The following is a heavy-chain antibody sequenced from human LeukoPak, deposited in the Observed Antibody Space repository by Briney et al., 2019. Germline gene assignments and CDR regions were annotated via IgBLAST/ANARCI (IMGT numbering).Heavy chain of an antibody. J-gene: IGHJ4*02. CDR2: INVKNGNT. CDR3: VRDPGAATFDY. CDR1: GYTFTRCD. D-gene: IGHD2-15*01. V-gene: IGHV1-18*01. Sequence: APVKVSCKTSGYTFTRCDITWVRQAPGQGPEWMGGINVKNGNTNYAQKLRGRVTLSRDTSTSTAYMELRSLTSDDTAVYYCVRDPGAATFDYWGQGTLVTVSP.